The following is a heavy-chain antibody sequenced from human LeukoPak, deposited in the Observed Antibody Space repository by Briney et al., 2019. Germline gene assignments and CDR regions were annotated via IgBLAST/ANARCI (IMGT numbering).Heavy chain of an antibody. CDR1: GGSISSYY. J-gene: IGHJ4*02. CDR2: IYTSGST. CDR3: ARNYYDSSGYYREADY. D-gene: IGHD3-22*01. V-gene: IGHV4-4*09. Sequence: SETLSLTCTVSGGSISSYYWSWIRQPPGKGLEWIGYIYTSGSTNYNPSLKSRVTISVDTSKNQFSLKLSSVTAADTAVYYCARNYYDSSGYYREADYWGQGTLVTVSS.